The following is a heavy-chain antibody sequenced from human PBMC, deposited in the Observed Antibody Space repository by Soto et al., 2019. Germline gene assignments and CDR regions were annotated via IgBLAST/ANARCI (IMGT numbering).Heavy chain of an antibody. D-gene: IGHD1-7*01. V-gene: IGHV3-7*05. J-gene: IGHJ5*02. Sequence: GGSLRLSCAASGFTFSSYWMAWVRQTPGKGLEWVANIKEDGSVKTYVDSVKGRFTISRDNAESSLYLQMNSLRVEDTAIYYCARHIVYVRGTNSAFDPWGQGALVTVPS. CDR3: ARHIVYVRGTNSAFDP. CDR2: IKEDGSVK. CDR1: GFTFSSYW.